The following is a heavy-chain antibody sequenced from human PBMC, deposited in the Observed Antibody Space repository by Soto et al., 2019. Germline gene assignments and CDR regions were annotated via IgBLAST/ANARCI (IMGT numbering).Heavy chain of an antibody. CDR2: INAVNVNT. V-gene: IGHV1-3*01. D-gene: IGHD6-19*01. CDR1: GYTFMSDA. J-gene: IGHJ6*02. Sequence: ASVKVSCKASGYTFMSDAMHWVRQAPGQRLEWMGWINAVNVNTKYSQKFQGRVTITRDTSASTAYMELSSLRSEDTAVYYCARDRVAVLGYYYYYGMDVWGQGTTVTVSS. CDR3: ARDRVAVLGYYYYYGMDV.